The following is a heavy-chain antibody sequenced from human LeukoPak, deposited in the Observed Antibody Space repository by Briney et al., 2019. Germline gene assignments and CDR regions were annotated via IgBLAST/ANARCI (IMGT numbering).Heavy chain of an antibody. Sequence: GGSLRLSCAASGFTFSNFAMTWVRQAPGKGLEWVSSIVGSSSTYYADSLKGRFTISRDNAKNSLYLQMNSLRAEDTAVYYCARDLGYCSSTTCYFAFDIWGQGTMVTVSS. J-gene: IGHJ3*02. D-gene: IGHD2-2*01. CDR3: ARDLGYCSSTTCYFAFDI. CDR2: IVGSSST. V-gene: IGHV3-21*01. CDR1: GFTFSNFA.